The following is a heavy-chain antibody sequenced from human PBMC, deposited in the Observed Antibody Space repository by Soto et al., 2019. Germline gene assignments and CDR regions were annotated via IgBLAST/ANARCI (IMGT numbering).Heavy chain of an antibody. CDR2: INPNSGGT. J-gene: IGHJ6*02. Sequence: ASVKVFCKASGYTFTGYYMHWLRQAPGQGLEWMGWINPNSGGTNYAQKFQGWVTMTRDTSISTAYMELSRLRSDDTAVYYCARASYTSGYVYYYYGMDVWGQGTTVTVSS. D-gene: IGHD5-12*01. CDR3: ARASYTSGYVYYYYGMDV. CDR1: GYTFTGYY. V-gene: IGHV1-2*04.